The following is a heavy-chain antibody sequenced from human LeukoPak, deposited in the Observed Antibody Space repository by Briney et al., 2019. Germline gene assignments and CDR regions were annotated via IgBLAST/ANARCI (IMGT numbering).Heavy chain of an antibody. CDR2: IYYSGST. Sequence: SETLSLTCTVSGGSISSSSYYWGWIRQPPGKGLEWIGSIYYSGSTYYNPSLKSRVTISVDTSKNQFSLKLSSVTAADTAVYYCARDRPYYDILTGYYDYYYYYMDVWGKGTTVTVSS. D-gene: IGHD3-9*01. CDR1: GGSISSSSYY. CDR3: ARDRPYYDILTGYYDYYYYYMDV. J-gene: IGHJ6*03. V-gene: IGHV4-39*07.